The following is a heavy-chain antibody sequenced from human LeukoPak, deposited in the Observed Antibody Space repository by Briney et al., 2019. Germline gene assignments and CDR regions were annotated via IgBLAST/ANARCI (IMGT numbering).Heavy chain of an antibody. CDR1: GFTFSSYA. CDR3: ARDISPDYYDSSGYFDY. V-gene: IGHV3-30*04. D-gene: IGHD3-22*01. Sequence: GRSLRLSCAASGFTFSSYAMHWVRQAPGKGLEWVAVISYDGSNKYYADSVKGRFTISRDNYKNTLYLQMNRLRAEDTAVYYCARDISPDYYDSSGYFDYWGQGTLVTVSS. CDR2: ISYDGSNK. J-gene: IGHJ4*02.